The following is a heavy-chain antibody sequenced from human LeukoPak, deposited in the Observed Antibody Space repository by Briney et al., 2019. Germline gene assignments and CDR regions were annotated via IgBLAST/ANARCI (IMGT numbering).Heavy chain of an antibody. J-gene: IGHJ4*02. V-gene: IGHV3-23*01. CDR3: AKGPVAVAGYYFDH. D-gene: IGHD6-19*01. Sequence: GGSLRLSCAASGFTFNTYAMSWVRQAPGKGLKWVSAISGSGDSTYYADSVKGRFTISRDNSKNTLDLQMNSLRAEDTAVYYCAKGPVAVAGYYFDHWGQGTLVTVSS. CDR1: GFTFNTYA. CDR2: ISGSGDST.